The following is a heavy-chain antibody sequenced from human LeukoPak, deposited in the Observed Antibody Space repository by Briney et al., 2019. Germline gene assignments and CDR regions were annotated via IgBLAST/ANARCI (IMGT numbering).Heavy chain of an antibody. CDR3: ARDWGSGSRVGAFDI. J-gene: IGHJ3*02. CDR2: INPSGGST. D-gene: IGHD6-19*01. V-gene: IGHV1-46*01. CDR1: GYTFTSYY. Sequence: ASVKVSCKASGYTFTSYYMHWVRQAPGQGLEWMGIINPSGGSTSYAQKFQGRVTMTRDTSTSTVYMEPSSLRSEDTAVYYCARDWGSGSRVGAFDIWGQGTMVTVSS.